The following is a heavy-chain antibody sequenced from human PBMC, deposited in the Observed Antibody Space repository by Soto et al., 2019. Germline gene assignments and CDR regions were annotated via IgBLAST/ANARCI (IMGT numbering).Heavy chain of an antibody. Sequence: ASETLSLTCTVSGGSISSYYWSWIRQPPGKGLEWIGYIYYSGSTNYNPSLKSRVTISVDTSKSQFSLKLSSVTAADTAVYYCARGKNYYDSSGYWYWGQGTLVTVSS. CDR3: ARGKNYYDSSGYWY. J-gene: IGHJ4*02. D-gene: IGHD3-22*01. V-gene: IGHV4-59*01. CDR2: IYYSGST. CDR1: GGSISSYY.